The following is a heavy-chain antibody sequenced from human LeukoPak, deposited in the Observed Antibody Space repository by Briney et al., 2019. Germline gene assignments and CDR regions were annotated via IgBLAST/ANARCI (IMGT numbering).Heavy chain of an antibody. Sequence: SETLSLTCTVSGGSISSYYWSWIRQPPGKGLEWIGYIYYSGSTNYNPSLKSRVTISVDTSKNQFSLKLSSVTAADTAVYYCAREREGYCSGGSCYSSWFDPWGQGTLVTVSS. CDR3: AREREGYCSGGSCYSSWFDP. CDR2: IYYSGST. V-gene: IGHV4-59*12. D-gene: IGHD2-15*01. J-gene: IGHJ5*02. CDR1: GGSISSYY.